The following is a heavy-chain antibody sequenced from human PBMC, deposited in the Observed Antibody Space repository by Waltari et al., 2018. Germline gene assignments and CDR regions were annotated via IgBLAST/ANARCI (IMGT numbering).Heavy chain of an antibody. CDR2: MNAGNGNT. V-gene: IGHV1-3*01. D-gene: IGHD3-10*01. CDR1: GYTFTSYA. CDR3: AGCGPMVRGCRRWFDP. Sequence: QVQLVQSGAEVKKPGASVKVSCKASGYTFTSYAMHWVRQAPGQRLEWMGWMNAGNGNTKYSQKFQGRVTITRDTSASTAYMELSSLRSEGTAVYYCAGCGPMVRGCRRWFDPWGQGTLVTVSS. J-gene: IGHJ5*02.